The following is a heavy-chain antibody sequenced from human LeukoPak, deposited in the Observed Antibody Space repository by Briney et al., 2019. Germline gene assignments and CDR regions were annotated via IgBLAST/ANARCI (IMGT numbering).Heavy chain of an antibody. V-gene: IGHV3-30*18. CDR1: GFTFSSYG. D-gene: IGHD6-13*01. J-gene: IGHJ4*02. CDR3: AKYPYPHSSSLYYFDY. Sequence: PGGSLRLSCAASGFTFSSYGMHWVRQAPGKGLEWVAVISYDGSNKYYADSVKGRFTISRDNSKNTLYLQMNSLRAEDTAVYYCAKYPYPHSSSLYYFDYWGQGTLVTVSS. CDR2: ISYDGSNK.